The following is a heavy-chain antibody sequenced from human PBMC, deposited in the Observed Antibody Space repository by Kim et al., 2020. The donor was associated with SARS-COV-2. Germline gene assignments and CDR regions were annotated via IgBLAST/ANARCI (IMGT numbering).Heavy chain of an antibody. V-gene: IGHV3-23*03. J-gene: IGHJ3*02. CDR3: AKDHDRTRRSGDAFDI. D-gene: IGHD3-22*01. CDR2: IYSGGSST. Sequence: GGSLRLSCAASGFTFSSYAMSWVRQAPGKGLEWVSVIYSGGSSTYYADSVKGRFTISRDNSKNMLYLQMNSLRAEDTAVYYCAKDHDRTRRSGDAFDIWGQGTVVTVSS. CDR1: GFTFSSYA.